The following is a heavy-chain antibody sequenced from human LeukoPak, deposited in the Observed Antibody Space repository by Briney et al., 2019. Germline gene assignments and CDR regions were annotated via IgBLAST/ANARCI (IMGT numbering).Heavy chain of an antibody. CDR1: GLTFSSHS. Sequence: GGSLRLSCAASGLTFSSHSMNWVRQAPGKGLEWVSSISSTGRYIYYADSVKGRFTISRDNAKNSLYLQMNSLRAEDKAVYYCASNQWPLPYDYWGQGTPVTVSS. V-gene: IGHV3-21*01. J-gene: IGHJ4*02. CDR3: ASNQWPLPYDY. D-gene: IGHD5-12*01. CDR2: ISSTGRYI.